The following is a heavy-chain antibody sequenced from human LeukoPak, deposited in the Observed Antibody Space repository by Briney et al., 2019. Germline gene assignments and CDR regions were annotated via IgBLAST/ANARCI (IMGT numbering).Heavy chain of an antibody. D-gene: IGHD1-26*01. J-gene: IGHJ6*03. V-gene: IGHV4-59*01. CDR3: ARESPSGSYCYYCYCMDL. Sequence: SETLSLTCTVSDGSISSYYWSWIRQPPGKGLEWIGYIYYSGTTNYNPSLKSRVTISVDSSKNQFSLKLSSVTAADTAVYYCARESPSGSYCYYCYCMDLWGKGTTVTVSS. CDR1: DGSISSYY. CDR2: IYYSGTT.